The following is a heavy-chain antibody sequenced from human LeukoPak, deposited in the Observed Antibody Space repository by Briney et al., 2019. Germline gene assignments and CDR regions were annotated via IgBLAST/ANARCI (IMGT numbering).Heavy chain of an antibody. CDR3: AKDPDTGIAVAGPDY. Sequence: PGGSLRLSSAASGFTFSSYGMHWVRQAPGKGLEWVAVIWYDGSNKYYADSVKGRFTISRDNSKNTLYLQMNSLRAEDTAVYYCAKDPDTGIAVAGPDYWGQGTLVTVSS. D-gene: IGHD6-19*01. J-gene: IGHJ4*02. CDR1: GFTFSSYG. V-gene: IGHV3-33*06. CDR2: IWYDGSNK.